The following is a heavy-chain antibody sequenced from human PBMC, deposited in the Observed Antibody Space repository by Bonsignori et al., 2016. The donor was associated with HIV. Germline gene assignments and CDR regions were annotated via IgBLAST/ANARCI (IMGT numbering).Heavy chain of an antibody. J-gene: IGHJ4*02. D-gene: IGHD3-22*01. V-gene: IGHV3-48*03. CDR3: ARGGYYYDSSGYSHCGDF. CDR2: ISSSGNTK. Sequence: VRQAPGKGLEWVSYISSSGNTKYYADSVKGRFTISRDNAKHSLYLQMNSLRAEDTAVYYCARGGYYYDSSGYSHCGDFWGQGALVTVSS.